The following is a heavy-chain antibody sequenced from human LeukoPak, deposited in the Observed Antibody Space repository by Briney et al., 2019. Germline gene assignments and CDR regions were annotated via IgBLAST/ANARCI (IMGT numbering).Heavy chain of an antibody. CDR2: INPNSGGT. D-gene: IGHD3-3*01. J-gene: IGHJ6*02. CDR1: GYTFTCYY. Sequence: GASVKVSCKASGYTFTCYYMHWVRQAPGQGLEWMGRINPNSGGTNYAQKFQGRVTMTRDTSISTAYMELSRLRSDDTAVYYCARDRRDYDFWSGYYPYYYYYYGMDVWGQGTTVTVSS. CDR3: ARDRRDYDFWSGYYPYYYYYYGMDV. V-gene: IGHV1-2*06.